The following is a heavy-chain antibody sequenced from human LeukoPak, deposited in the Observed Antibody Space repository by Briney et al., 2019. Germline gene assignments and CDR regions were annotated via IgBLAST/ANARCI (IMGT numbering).Heavy chain of an antibody. Sequence: ASVKVSCKASGYTFTSYGISWVRQAPGQGLEWMGWISAYNGNTNYAQKLQGRVTMTTGTSTSTAYMELRSLRSDDTAVYYCARGLGKYSYGPFDYWGQGTLVTVSS. CDR2: ISAYNGNT. CDR3: ARGLGKYSYGPFDY. D-gene: IGHD5-18*01. J-gene: IGHJ4*02. CDR1: GYTFTSYG. V-gene: IGHV1-18*01.